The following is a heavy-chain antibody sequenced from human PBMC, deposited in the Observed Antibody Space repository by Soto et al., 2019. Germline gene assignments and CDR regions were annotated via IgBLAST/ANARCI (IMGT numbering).Heavy chain of an antibody. CDR2: ISYDGSNK. V-gene: IGHV3-30*18. CDR1: GFTFSSYS. J-gene: IGHJ4*01. CDR3: AQDFHRAPGSLEWFLDY. D-gene: IGHD3-3*01. Sequence: GWSLRLSCAASGFTFSSYSMHWVRQAPGKGLEWVSVISYDGSNKYYADSVKGRFTISRDNAKNTLYLQMNSLRGEDMAVYYCAQDFHRAPGSLEWFLDYWGHGTMVTV.